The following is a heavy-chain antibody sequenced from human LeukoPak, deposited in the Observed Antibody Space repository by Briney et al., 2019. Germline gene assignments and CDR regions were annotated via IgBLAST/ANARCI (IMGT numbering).Heavy chain of an antibody. J-gene: IGHJ4*02. CDR1: SGSIENFY. CDR2: IYFSGNT. D-gene: IGHD3-3*01. Sequence: YPSETLSLTCTISSGSIENFYWSWIRQPAGKGLEWIGQIYFSGNTKYNPSLKSRVTISVDRSENQFSLKLSSVNAADTAVYFCARHLWSDYNKFDYSGQGTLVTVSP. V-gene: IGHV4-59*01. CDR3: ARHLWSDYNKFDY.